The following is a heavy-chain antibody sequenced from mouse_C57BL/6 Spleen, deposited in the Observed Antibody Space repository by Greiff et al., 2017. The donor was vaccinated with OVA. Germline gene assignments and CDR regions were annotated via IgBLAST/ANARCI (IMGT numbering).Heavy chain of an antibody. J-gene: IGHJ4*01. V-gene: IGHV2-2*01. CDR1: GFSLTSYG. CDR2: IWSGGSK. CDR3: AREAYDYERAMDY. D-gene: IGHD2-4*01. Sequence: QVQLKESGPGLVQPSQSLSITCTVSGFSLTSYGVHWVRQSPGKGLEWLGVIWSGGSKDYNAAFISSLSISKDNSKSHVFFKMNSLQADDTAIYYCAREAYDYERAMDYWGQGTSVTVSS.